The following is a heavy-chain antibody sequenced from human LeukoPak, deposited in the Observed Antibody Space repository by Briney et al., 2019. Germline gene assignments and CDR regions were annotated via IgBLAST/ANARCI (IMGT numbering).Heavy chain of an antibody. Sequence: PSETLSLTCAVYGGSFSGYYWSWLRQPPGKGLEWIAYLYDSVRTKDNPSLKGRVTLSADTSKNQHSLRLSSVTAADTAVYYCATIKRGDIYGYFDFWGQGILVTVSS. D-gene: IGHD5-18*01. CDR1: GGSFSGYY. J-gene: IGHJ4*02. V-gene: IGHV4-59*03. CDR2: LYDSVRT. CDR3: ATIKRGDIYGYFDF.